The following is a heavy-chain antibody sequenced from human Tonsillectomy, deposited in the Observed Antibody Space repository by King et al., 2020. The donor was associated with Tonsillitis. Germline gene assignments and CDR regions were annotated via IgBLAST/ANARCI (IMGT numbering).Heavy chain of an antibody. J-gene: IGHJ5*01. CDR1: GASISSGSYN. V-gene: IGHV4-61*02. Sequence: VQLQESGPGLVKPSQTLSLTCTVSGASISSGSYNWNWIRQSAGRGLEWIGRIDSSGSTNYNPTLKSRVTISIDTSMNQFSLRLNSVTAADTAVYYCARGRKWFGEEPNWFDSWGQGTLVTVSS. D-gene: IGHD3-10*01. CDR2: IDSSGST. CDR3: ARGRKWFGEEPNWFDS.